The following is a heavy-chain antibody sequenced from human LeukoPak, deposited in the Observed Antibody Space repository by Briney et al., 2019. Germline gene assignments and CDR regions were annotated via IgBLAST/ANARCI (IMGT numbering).Heavy chain of an antibody. J-gene: IGHJ6*03. D-gene: IGHD3-16*01. CDR1: GGSISSHY. CDR2: IYYSGST. V-gene: IGHV4-59*11. Sequence: PSETLSLTCTVSGGSISSHYWSWIRQPPGKGLEWIGYIYYSGSTNYNPSLKSRVTISVDTSKNQFSLKLSSVTAADTAVYYCARQGGHYYYMDVWGKGTTVTVSS. CDR3: ARQGGHYYYMDV.